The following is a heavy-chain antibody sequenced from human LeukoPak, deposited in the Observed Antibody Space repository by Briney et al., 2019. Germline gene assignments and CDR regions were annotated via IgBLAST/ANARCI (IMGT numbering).Heavy chain of an antibody. Sequence: GGSLRLSCAASGFTFSSYAMSWVRQAPGKGLEWVSAISGSGGSTYYADSVTGRFTISRDNSKNTLYLQMNSLRAEDTAVYYCAKTPGYCSSTSCEIYFDYWGQGTLVTASP. CDR2: ISGSGGST. J-gene: IGHJ4*02. V-gene: IGHV3-23*01. D-gene: IGHD2-2*01. CDR1: GFTFSSYA. CDR3: AKTPGYCSSTSCEIYFDY.